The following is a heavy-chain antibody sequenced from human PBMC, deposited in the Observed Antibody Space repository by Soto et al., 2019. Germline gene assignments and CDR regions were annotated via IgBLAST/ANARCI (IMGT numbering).Heavy chain of an antibody. V-gene: IGHV3-30*18. Sequence: QVQLVESGGGVVQPGRSLRLSCAASGFTFSSYGMHWVRQAPGKGLEWVAVISYDGSNKYYADSVKGRFTISRDNSKNTLYLQMNSLRAEDTAVYSCAKDRYSCYRTPFDYWGQGTLVTVSS. D-gene: IGHD5-12*01. CDR2: ISYDGSNK. J-gene: IGHJ4*02. CDR3: AKDRYSCYRTPFDY. CDR1: GFTFSSYG.